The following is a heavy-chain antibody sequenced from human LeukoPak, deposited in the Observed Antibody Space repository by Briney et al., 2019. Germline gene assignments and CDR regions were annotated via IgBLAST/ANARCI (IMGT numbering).Heavy chain of an antibody. CDR2: ISSSSSYI. J-gene: IGHJ5*02. V-gene: IGHV3-21*04. CDR3: AKDAQPRSRWFDP. D-gene: IGHD3-16*01. Sequence: GGSLRLSCAASGFTFSSYSMNWVRQAPGKGLEWVSSISSSSSYIYYADSVKGRFTISRDNAKNSLYLQMNTLRAEDTAMYYCAKDAQPRSRWFDPWGQGTLVTVSS. CDR1: GFTFSSYS.